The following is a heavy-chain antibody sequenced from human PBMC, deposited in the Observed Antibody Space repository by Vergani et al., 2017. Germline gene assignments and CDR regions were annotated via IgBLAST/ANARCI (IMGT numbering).Heavy chain of an antibody. CDR1: GFTFSSYG. V-gene: IGHV3-30*02. J-gene: IGHJ5*02. CDR3: GKTQGTVVGTWWFDP. D-gene: IGHD1-7*01. Sequence: VQLVESGGGVVQPGGSLRLSCAASGFTFSSYGMHWVRQAPGKGLEWVAFTRPHEDGAFYSASVRGRFTVSRDNSKNTLYLEMNRLNVDDTAIYYCGKTQGTVVGTWWFDPWGQGTPVTVSS. CDR2: TRPHEDGA.